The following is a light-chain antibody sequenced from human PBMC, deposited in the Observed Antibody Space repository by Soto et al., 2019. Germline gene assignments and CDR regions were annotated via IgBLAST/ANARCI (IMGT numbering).Light chain of an antibody. CDR3: QQYHNWPPIT. CDR1: QSISSN. Sequence: EVVMTQFPVTLSVSPGERATLSCRASQSISSNLAWYQQKPGQVPRLLIYGASTRATGIPARFSGSGSGTEFTLTISSLQSEDFAVYYCQQYHNWPPITFGQGTHWRL. V-gene: IGKV3-15*01. J-gene: IGKJ5*01. CDR2: GAS.